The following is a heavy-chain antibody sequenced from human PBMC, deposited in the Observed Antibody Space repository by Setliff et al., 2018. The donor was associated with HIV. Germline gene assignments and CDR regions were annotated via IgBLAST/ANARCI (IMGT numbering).Heavy chain of an antibody. CDR3: ARSRGIGNYHWDV. Sequence: PGGSLRLSCAASGFTFSSYAMSWVRQAPGKGLEWVSGISGSGGNTYYADSVKGRFTISRDNAKNSLYLQMDSLRAEDTAVYYCARSRGIGNYHWDVWGKGTTVTVSS. D-gene: IGHD3-10*01. CDR1: GFTFSSYA. V-gene: IGHV3-23*01. J-gene: IGHJ6*04. CDR2: ISGSGGNT.